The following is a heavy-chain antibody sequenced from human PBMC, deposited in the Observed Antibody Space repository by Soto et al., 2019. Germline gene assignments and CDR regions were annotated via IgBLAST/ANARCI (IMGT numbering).Heavy chain of an antibody. CDR2: IYYSGST. CDR1: GGSISSYY. J-gene: IGHJ4*02. D-gene: IGHD2-8*01. V-gene: IGHV4-59*01. Sequence: SETLSLTCTVSGGSISSYYWSWIRQPPGKGLEWIGYIYYSGSTNYNPSLKRRVTISVDTSKNQFSLKLSSVTAADTAVYYCARDRNEFDYWGQGTLVTVSS. CDR3: ARDRNEFDY.